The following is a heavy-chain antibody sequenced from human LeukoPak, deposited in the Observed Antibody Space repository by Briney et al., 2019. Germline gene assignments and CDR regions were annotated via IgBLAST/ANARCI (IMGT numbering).Heavy chain of an antibody. D-gene: IGHD3-10*01. CDR2: INHSGST. V-gene: IGHV4-34*01. CDR1: GGSFSAYY. Sequence: SETLSLTCAVYGGSFSAYYWSWIRQPPGKGLEWIGEINHSGSTNYNPSLKSRVTISVDTSKNQFSLKLSSVTAADTAVYYCARPRYGSGSYPNWFDPWGQGTLVTVSS. CDR3: ARPRYGSGSYPNWFDP. J-gene: IGHJ5*02.